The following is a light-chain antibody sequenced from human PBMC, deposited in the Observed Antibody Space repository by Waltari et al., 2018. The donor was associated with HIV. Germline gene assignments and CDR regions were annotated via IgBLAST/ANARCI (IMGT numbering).Light chain of an antibody. CDR3: QQYGTSPPYT. CDR2: GAS. J-gene: IGKJ2*01. V-gene: IGKV3-20*01. CDR1: QTICSTY. Sequence: EVVLTQSPGTLSLSPGERATLSCRASQTICSTYLAWYQQKPGQAPRLLIYGASSRATGIPDRFSGSGSGTDFTLTISRLEPEDFAVYYCQQYGTSPPYTFGQGTKVEIK.